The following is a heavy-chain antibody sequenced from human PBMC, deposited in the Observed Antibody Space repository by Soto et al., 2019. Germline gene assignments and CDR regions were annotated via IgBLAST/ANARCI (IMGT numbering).Heavy chain of an antibody. CDR1: GFTFSSYT. J-gene: IGHJ4*02. V-gene: IGHV3-30-3*01. CDR3: ARGVHSSGYSFDY. CDR2: ISYDGSNK. Sequence: QVQLVESGGGVVQPGRSLRLSCAASGFTFSSYTIYWVRQAPGKGLEWVAVISYDGSNKYYADSVKGRFTISRDNSKNTLFLQMNSLRAEDTAVYYCARGVHSSGYSFDYWGQGTLVTVSS. D-gene: IGHD3-22*01.